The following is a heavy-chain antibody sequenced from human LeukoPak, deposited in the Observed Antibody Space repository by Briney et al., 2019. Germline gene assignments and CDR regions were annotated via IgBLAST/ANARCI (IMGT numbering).Heavy chain of an antibody. Sequence: PSETLSLTCTVSGGSISSYYWSWIRQPPGKGLEWIGYIYYSGSTNYNPSLKSRVTISVDTSKNQFSLKLSSVTAADTAVYYCAKDSASDYYDSSGYPTYPDIWGQGTMVTVSS. CDR3: AKDSASDYYDSSGYPTYPDI. CDR2: IYYSGST. D-gene: IGHD3-22*01. CDR1: GGSISSYY. V-gene: IGHV4-59*01. J-gene: IGHJ3*02.